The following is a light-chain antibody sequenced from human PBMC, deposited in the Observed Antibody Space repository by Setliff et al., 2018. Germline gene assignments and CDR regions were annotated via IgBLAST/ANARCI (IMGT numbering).Light chain of an antibody. CDR2: DVN. Sequence: SALTQPASVSGSLGQSITISCSGSSSDIGAYNYVAWYLHHPGKAPKLLIYDVNNRPSGVSNRFSGSKSGNTASLTISGLQAEDEADYYCSSYTDLTTLDVFGTGTKVTVL. J-gene: IGLJ1*01. CDR3: SSYTDLTTLDV. V-gene: IGLV2-14*03. CDR1: SSDIGAYNY.